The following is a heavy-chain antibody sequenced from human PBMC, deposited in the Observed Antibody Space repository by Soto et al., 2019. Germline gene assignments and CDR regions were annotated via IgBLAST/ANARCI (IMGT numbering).Heavy chain of an antibody. D-gene: IGHD3-9*01. CDR1: GGSISSGGYY. Sequence: PSETLSLTCTVSGGSISSGGYYWSWIRQHPGKGLEWIGYIYYSGSTYYNPSLKSRVTISVDTSKNQFSLKLSSVTAADTAVYYCASNILTGYHTPNTDYWGQGTLVTVSS. V-gene: IGHV4-31*02. CDR2: IYYSGST. J-gene: IGHJ4*02. CDR3: ASNILTGYHTPNTDY.